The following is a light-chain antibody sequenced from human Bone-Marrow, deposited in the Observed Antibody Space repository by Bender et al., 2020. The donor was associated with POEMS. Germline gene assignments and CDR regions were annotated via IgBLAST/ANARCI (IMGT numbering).Light chain of an antibody. CDR2: DVS. Sequence: QSALTQPRSVSGSPGQSVTISCTGTNSDVGGYKHVSWYQQHPGKAPKVMIYDVSERPSGVPDRFSGSKSGNTASLNISGLQTEDEADYYCSSYTSNTVVFGGGTKLTVL. CDR3: SSYTSNTVV. J-gene: IGLJ2*01. CDR1: NSDVGGYKH. V-gene: IGLV2-11*01.